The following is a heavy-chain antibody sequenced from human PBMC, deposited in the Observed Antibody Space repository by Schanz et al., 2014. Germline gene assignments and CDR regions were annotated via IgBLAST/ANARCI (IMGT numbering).Heavy chain of an antibody. V-gene: IGHV4-61*02. CDR2: VFPNGIT. J-gene: IGHJ2*01. CDR3: ARDTTWRLDL. D-gene: IGHD1-1*01. CDR1: RHSFSSSNW. Sequence: QVQLQESGPGLVKPSETLSLTCVVSRHSFSSSNWWGWIRQPAGKALEWVGRVFPNGITNYNPSLKSRFPISRDTSKNHFSLPLTSLTAADTAVYYCARDTTWRLDLWGRGTLVTVSS.